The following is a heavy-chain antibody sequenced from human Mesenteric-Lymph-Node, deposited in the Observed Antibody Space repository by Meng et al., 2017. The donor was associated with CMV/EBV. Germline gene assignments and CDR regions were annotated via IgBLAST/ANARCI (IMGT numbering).Heavy chain of an antibody. CDR2: INWNGGST. D-gene: IGHD1-26*01. CDR1: GFTFDDYG. Sequence: SGFTFDDYGMSWVRQAPGKGLEWVSGINWNGGSTGYADSVKGRFTISRDNAKNSLYLQMNSLRAEDTALYYCARSSGMRVGATRVDYWGQGTLVTVSS. V-gene: IGHV3-20*03. CDR3: ARSSGMRVGATRVDY. J-gene: IGHJ4*02.